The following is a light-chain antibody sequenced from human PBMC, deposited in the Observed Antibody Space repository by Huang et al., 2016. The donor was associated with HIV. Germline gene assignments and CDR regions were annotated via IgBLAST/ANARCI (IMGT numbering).Light chain of an antibody. J-gene: IGKJ2*01. V-gene: IGKV3-15*01. CDR2: GAS. CDR1: QSVSSN. CDR3: QQYNNWPHT. Sequence: EIVITQSPATLSVSPGERATLTCRASQSVSSNLACYQQKPGQAPRLLIYGASTRATGIPARFSGTGSGTEFTLTISSLQSEDFAVYNCQQYNNWPHTFGQGTKLEIK.